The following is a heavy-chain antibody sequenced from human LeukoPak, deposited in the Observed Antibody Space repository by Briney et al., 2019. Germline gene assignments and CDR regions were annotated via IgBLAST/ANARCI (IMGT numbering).Heavy chain of an antibody. CDR2: ISWNSGSI. CDR3: ATTRAAQSWSFVFDY. J-gene: IGHJ4*02. V-gene: IGHV3-9*01. CDR1: GFTFDDCA. Sequence: PGGSLRLSCAASGFTFDDCAMHWVRHARGKGLEGVSGISWNSGSIGYADSVKGRFTISRDNAKNSLYLQMNSLRAEDTALYYCATTRAAQSWSFVFDYWGQGTLVTVSS. D-gene: IGHD3-3*01.